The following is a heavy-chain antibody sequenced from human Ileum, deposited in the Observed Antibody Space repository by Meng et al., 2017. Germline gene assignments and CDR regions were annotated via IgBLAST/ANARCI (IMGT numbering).Heavy chain of an antibody. CDR1: GGTFSSYA. J-gene: IGHJ3*02. CDR3: ARDPTADPQGDAFDI. CDR2: IIPIFGTA. Sequence: SVKVSCKASGGTFSSYAISWVRQAPGQGLEWMGGIIPIFGTANYAQKFQGSVTITADESTSTAYMELSSLRSEDTAVYYCARDPTADPQGDAFDIWGQGTMVTVSS. V-gene: IGHV1-69*13.